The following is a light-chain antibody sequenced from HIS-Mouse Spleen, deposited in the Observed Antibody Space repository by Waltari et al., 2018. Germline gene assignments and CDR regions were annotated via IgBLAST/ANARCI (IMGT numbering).Light chain of an antibody. V-gene: IGLV2-23*01. CDR2: EGS. CDR1: SSSVGSYNL. J-gene: IGLJ1*01. CDR3: CSYAGSSTYV. Sequence: QSALTQPASVSGSPGQSITIPCPGTSSSVGSYNLVPWYQQPPGKAPKLMIYEGSKRPSGVSNRFSGSKSGNTASLTISGLQAEDEADYYCCSYAGSSTYVFGTGTKVTVL.